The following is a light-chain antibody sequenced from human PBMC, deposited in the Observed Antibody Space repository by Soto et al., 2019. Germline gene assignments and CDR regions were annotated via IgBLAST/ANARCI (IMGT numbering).Light chain of an antibody. CDR1: QSISRW. J-gene: IGKJ4*01. CDR3: QQYNTYPLT. Sequence: DIPMTQSPSTLSASVGDRATITCRASQSISRWLAWHQQKPGKAPKVLIYKASSLESGVPSRFSGSGSGTEFTLTISSLQPDDFATYYCQQYNTYPLTFGGGTKVEIK. CDR2: KAS. V-gene: IGKV1-5*03.